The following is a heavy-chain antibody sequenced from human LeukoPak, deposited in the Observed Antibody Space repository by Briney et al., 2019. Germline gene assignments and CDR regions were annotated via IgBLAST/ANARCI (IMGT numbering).Heavy chain of an antibody. V-gene: IGHV3-23*01. Sequence: GGSLRLSCAASGFTFSSYAMSWVRQAPGKGLEWVSGISTSGGSTSYADSVKGRFTISRDNPRNTLYMQMNSLRDEDTAVYYCAIMNRCYDGSGYWVQWGQETRVSVFS. CDR2: ISTSGGST. CDR3: AIMNRCYDGSGYWVQ. J-gene: IGHJ4*02. CDR1: GFTFSSYA. D-gene: IGHD3-22*01.